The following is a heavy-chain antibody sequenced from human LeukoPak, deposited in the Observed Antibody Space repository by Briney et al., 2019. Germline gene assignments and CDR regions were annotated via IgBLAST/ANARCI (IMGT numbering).Heavy chain of an antibody. J-gene: IGHJ3*02. CDR3: ARHSKLSSAYFGVSDI. V-gene: IGHV4-4*07. Sequence: ETLSLTCSVSGDSISRYYWNGIRQPAGRGLEWIGRIFTGGFINYNPSLSSRVTVSLDTSKNQVSLKLTSVTAAETAVYYCARHSKLSSAYFGVSDIWGQGTTVTVSS. D-gene: IGHD2-15*01. CDR1: GDSISRYY. CDR2: IFTGGFI.